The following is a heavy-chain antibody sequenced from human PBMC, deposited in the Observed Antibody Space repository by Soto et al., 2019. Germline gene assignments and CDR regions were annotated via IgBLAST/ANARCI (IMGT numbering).Heavy chain of an antibody. CDR1: GFSFGGYW. CDR2: IKEDGGEQ. V-gene: IGHV3-7*03. Sequence: GGSLRLSCVASGFSFGGYWMSWVRQAPGKGPEWVANIKEDGGEQHYVDSVKGRFTISRANTENSLFLQMNNLRVEDSAIYYCAITTSTVSYWFDPWGPGTQVTVSS. D-gene: IGHD4-4*01. CDR3: AITTSTVSYWFDP. J-gene: IGHJ5*02.